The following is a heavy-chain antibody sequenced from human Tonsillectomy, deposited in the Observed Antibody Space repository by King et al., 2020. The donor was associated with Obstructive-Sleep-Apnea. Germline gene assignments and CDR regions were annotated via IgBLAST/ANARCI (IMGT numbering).Heavy chain of an antibody. CDR3: AHKFPGHDSSGYYADLYFDL. CDR1: GFSLSTSGVG. CDR2: IYWDDDK. Sequence: ITLKESGPTLVKPTQTLTLTCTFSGFSLSTSGVGVGWIRQPPGKALEWLALIYWDDDKRYSPSLKSRLTITKDTSKNQVVLKMTNMDPVDTATYFCAHKFPGHDSSGYYADLYFDLWGRGTLAT. V-gene: IGHV2-5*02. J-gene: IGHJ2*01. D-gene: IGHD3-22*01.